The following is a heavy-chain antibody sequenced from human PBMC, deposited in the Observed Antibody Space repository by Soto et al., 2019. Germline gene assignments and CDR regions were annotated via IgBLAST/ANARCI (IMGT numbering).Heavy chain of an antibody. V-gene: IGHV1-18*01. J-gene: IGHJ4*02. CDR2: ISAYNGNT. CDR3: ACYDILKEMAY. CDR1: GYTFTSYG. Sequence: ASVKVSCKASGYTFTSYGIGWVRQAPGQGLEWMGWISAYNGNTNYAQKLQGRVTMTTDTSTSTAYMELRSLRSDDTAVYYCACYDILKEMAYWGQGTLVTVSS. D-gene: IGHD3-9*01.